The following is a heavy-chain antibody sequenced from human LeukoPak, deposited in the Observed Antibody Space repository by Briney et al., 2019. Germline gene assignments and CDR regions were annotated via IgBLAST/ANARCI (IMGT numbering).Heavy chain of an antibody. CDR1: GFTFSSYE. J-gene: IGHJ6*02. CDR2: ISSSGSTI. CDR3: ARSLNSYYYYGMDV. D-gene: IGHD5-24*01. Sequence: GGSLRLSCAASGFTFSSYEMNWVRQAPGKGLEWVSYISSSGSTIYYADSVKGRFTISRDNAKNSLYLQMNSLRAEDTAGYYCARSLNSYYYYGMDVWGQGTTVTVSS. V-gene: IGHV3-48*03.